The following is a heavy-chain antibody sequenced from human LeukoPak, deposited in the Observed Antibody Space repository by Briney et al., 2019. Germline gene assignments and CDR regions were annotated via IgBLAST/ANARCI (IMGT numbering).Heavy chain of an antibody. V-gene: IGHV3-21*01. Sequence: PGGSLRLSLAAAGFTFSSYSMNWIRQAPGKGLEWVSSMSVGSGLIYYAESVKGRFTVSRDNAKKSLYLQMNSLRAEDTAVYYCAREFEGTASGAGYWGQGTLVTVSS. CDR2: MSVGSGLI. D-gene: IGHD1-26*01. CDR3: AREFEGTASGAGY. CDR1: GFTFSSYS. J-gene: IGHJ4*02.